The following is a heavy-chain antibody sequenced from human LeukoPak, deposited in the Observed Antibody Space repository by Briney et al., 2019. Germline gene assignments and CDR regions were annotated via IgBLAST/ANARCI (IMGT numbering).Heavy chain of an antibody. CDR3: TPHGFRDPDS. CDR1: GFTFTNAY. CDR2: IKNIGDGATT. V-gene: IGHV3-15*01. D-gene: IGHD3-10*01. J-gene: IGHJ5*02. Sequence: GSLRLSCAASGFTFTNAYMSWVRQAPGKGLEWVGRIKNIGDGATTVYAAPVKGRFTISRDDSKNTLYLQMNSLKPEDSAVYYCTPHGFRDPDSWGPGTLVTVSS.